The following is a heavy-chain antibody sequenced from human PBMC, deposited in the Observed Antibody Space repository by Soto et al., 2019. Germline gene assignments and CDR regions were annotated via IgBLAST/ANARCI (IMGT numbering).Heavy chain of an antibody. Sequence: PGGSLRLSCATSGFTFNNNVMSWVRQAPGKGLEWVLVISGGGDSPYYADSVKGRFTISRDNSKNTLYLQMSSLRAEDTAVYYCARRALGSGSYYFDFWGLGTLVTVSS. J-gene: IGHJ4*02. CDR2: ISGGGDSP. CDR1: GFTFNNNV. CDR3: ARRALGSGSYYFDF. D-gene: IGHD3-3*01. V-gene: IGHV3-23*01.